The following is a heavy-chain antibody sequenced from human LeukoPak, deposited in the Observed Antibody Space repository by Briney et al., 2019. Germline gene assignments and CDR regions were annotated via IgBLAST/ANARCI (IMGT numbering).Heavy chain of an antibody. J-gene: IGHJ5*02. Sequence: ASVKVSCKASGYTFTGYYTHWVRQAPGQGLEWMGWINPNSGGTNYAQKFQGRVTMTRDTSISTAYMELSRLRSDDTAVYYCARPQRNYYDSSGYYTWGQGTLVTVSS. CDR1: GYTFTGYY. CDR2: INPNSGGT. CDR3: ARPQRNYYDSSGYYT. V-gene: IGHV1-2*02. D-gene: IGHD3-22*01.